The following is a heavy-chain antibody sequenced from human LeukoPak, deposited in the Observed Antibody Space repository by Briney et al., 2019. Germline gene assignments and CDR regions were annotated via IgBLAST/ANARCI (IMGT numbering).Heavy chain of an antibody. J-gene: IGHJ4*02. D-gene: IGHD2-21*01. CDR1: GYSFTSYW. Sequence: GESLKISXKGSGYSFTSYWIGWVRQMPGKGLEWMGIIYPGDSDTRYSPSFQGQVTISADKSISTAYLQWSSLKASDTAMYYCARPYCGGDCYEYYFDYWGQGTLVTVSS. CDR2: IYPGDSDT. CDR3: ARPYCGGDCYEYYFDY. V-gene: IGHV5-51*01.